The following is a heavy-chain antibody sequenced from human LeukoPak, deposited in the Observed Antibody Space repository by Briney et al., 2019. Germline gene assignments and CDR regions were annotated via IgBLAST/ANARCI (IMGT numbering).Heavy chain of an antibody. CDR3: VSDAWIGPTCYLKGSDGIDV. J-gene: IGHJ6*02. CDR1: GFTFSTYS. Sequence: GGSLRLSCAASGFTFSTYSMNWVRQAPGKGLEWVSSITTSSAYIYIADSLRGRFTISRDNAKNSLFLQMNSLRAEDTAVHYVVSDAWIGPTCYLKGSDGIDVWGQGTTVTVSS. CDR2: ITTSSAYI. D-gene: IGHD2-15*01. V-gene: IGHV3-21*06.